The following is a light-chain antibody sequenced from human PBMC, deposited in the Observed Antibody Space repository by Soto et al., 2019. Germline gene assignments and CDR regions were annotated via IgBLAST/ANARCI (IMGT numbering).Light chain of an antibody. V-gene: IGKV3-15*01. CDR2: GAS. Sequence: EIVMTQSPATLSVSPGERATLSCGASQSVSSNLAWYQQKPGQAPRLLIYGASTRATGIPARFSGSGSGTEFTLTISSLQSEDFAVYYCQQYNNWPPVTFGQGTNVDVK. CDR3: QQYNNWPPVT. CDR1: QSVSSN. J-gene: IGKJ1*01.